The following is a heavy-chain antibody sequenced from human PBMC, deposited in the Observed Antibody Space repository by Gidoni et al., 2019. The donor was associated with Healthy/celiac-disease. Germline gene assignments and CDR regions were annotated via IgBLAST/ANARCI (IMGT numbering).Heavy chain of an antibody. CDR2: IIPILGIA. CDR3: ARVSLGGREYFDL. D-gene: IGHD1-26*01. J-gene: IGHJ2*01. Sequence: QVQLVQSGAEVKKPGSSVKVSCKAPGGTFSSYTISWVRQAPGQGLEWMGRIIPILGIANYAQKFQGRVTITADKSTSTAYMELSSLRSEDTAVYYCARVSLGGREYFDLWGRGTLVTVSS. V-gene: IGHV1-69*02. CDR1: GGTFSSYT.